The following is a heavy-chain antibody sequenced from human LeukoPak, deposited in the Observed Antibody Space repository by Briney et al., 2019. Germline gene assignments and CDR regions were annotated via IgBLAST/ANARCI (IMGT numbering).Heavy chain of an antibody. Sequence: GGSLRLSCAASGFTFSSYAMTWVRQGPGKGLEWVSAISGSGGSTYYADSVKGRFTISRGNSKNTLYLQMNRLRAEDTAVYYCAGGGSDYVWGSYRGDYWGRGTLVTVSS. CDR1: GFTFSSYA. CDR3: AGGGSDYVWGSYRGDY. D-gene: IGHD3-16*02. J-gene: IGHJ4*02. CDR2: ISGSGGST. V-gene: IGHV3-23*01.